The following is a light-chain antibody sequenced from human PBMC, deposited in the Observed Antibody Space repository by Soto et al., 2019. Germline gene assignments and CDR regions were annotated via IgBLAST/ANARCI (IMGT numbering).Light chain of an antibody. Sequence: QSALTQPASVSGSPGQSITISCTGTSSDVGGYNYVSWYQQHPGNAPKLLTFDVVNRPSGVSNRFSGSKSDNTASLTISGLQAEDEADYYCSSYTRSNTVVFGGGTKLTVL. J-gene: IGLJ3*02. CDR2: DVV. CDR3: SSYTRSNTVV. V-gene: IGLV2-14*03. CDR1: SSDVGGYNY.